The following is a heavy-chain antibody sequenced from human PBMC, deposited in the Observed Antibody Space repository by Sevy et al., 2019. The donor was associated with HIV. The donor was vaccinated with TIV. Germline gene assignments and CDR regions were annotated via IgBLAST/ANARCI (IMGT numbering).Heavy chain of an antibody. J-gene: IGHJ6*02. Sequence: GGSLRLSCAASGFTFSSYGMHWVRQAPGKGLEWVAVIWYDGSNKYYADSVKGRFTISRDNSKNTLYLQMNSLRAEDTAVYYCARDRYYGSESSGMDVWGQGTTVTVSS. CDR1: GFTFSSYG. D-gene: IGHD3-10*01. CDR2: IWYDGSNK. V-gene: IGHV3-33*01. CDR3: ARDRYYGSESSGMDV.